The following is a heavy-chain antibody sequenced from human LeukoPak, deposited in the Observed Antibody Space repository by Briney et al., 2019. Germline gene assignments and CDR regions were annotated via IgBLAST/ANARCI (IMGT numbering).Heavy chain of an antibody. J-gene: IGHJ4*02. CDR2: IYYSGST. CDR1: GGSISSGDYY. Sequence: SQTLSLTCTVSGGSISSGDYYWSWIRQPPGKGREWIGYIYYSGSTYYNPSLKSRVTISVDTSKNQFSLKLSSVTAADTAVYYCARVMGSGYVGYWGQGTLVTVSS. V-gene: IGHV4-30-4*01. CDR3: ARVMGSGYVGY. D-gene: IGHD6-13*01.